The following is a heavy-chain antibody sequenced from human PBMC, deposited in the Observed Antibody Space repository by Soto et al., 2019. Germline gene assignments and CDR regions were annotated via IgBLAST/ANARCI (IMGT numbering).Heavy chain of an antibody. Sequence: EVQLVESGGGLVKPGGSLRLSCAASGFTLSTYRMSWVRQAPGKTLEWVSSISSSSGYIYYADSVKGRFTISRDNAKNSLDLQMNSLRAEDTAVYYCARDQGEYDIMTERYSYYMDVWGKGTTVTISS. CDR1: GFTLSTYR. V-gene: IGHV3-21*04. CDR2: ISSSSGYI. D-gene: IGHD3-9*01. J-gene: IGHJ6*03. CDR3: ARDQGEYDIMTERYSYYMDV.